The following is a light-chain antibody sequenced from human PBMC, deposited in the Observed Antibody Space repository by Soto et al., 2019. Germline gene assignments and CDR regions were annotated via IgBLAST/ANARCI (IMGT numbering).Light chain of an antibody. V-gene: IGKV2-28*01. CDR3: MQSLQSLT. CDR1: QSLLHSDGYHH. CDR2: LAS. Sequence: VMTQSPLSLPVTPGEPASISCRSSQSLLHSDGYHHLDWYLQKPGQSPQLLIYLASHRASGVPDRFSGSGSGTDFTLKNSRVEAEDVGVYCCMQSLQSLTFGGGTTVEIK. J-gene: IGKJ4*01.